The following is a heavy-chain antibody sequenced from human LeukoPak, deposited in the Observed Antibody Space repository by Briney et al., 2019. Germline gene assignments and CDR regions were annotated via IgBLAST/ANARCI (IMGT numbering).Heavy chain of an antibody. CDR1: GYSISSGYY. J-gene: IGHJ4*02. CDR3: ARQVHGGNLFDY. D-gene: IGHD4-23*01. V-gene: IGHV4-38-2*01. CDR2: IYHSGST. Sequence: PSETLSLTCAVSGYSISSGYYWGWIRQPPGKGLEWIGSIYHSGSTYYNPSLKSRVTISVDTSNNQFSLKLSSVIAADTAVSYRARQVHGGNLFDYWGQGTLVTVSS.